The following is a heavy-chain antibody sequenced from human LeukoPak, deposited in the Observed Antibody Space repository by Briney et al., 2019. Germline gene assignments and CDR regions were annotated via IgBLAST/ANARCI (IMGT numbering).Heavy chain of an antibody. V-gene: IGHV3-7*01. CDR3: GRLAHNAWYAIDF. CDR1: DFTFDFYW. CDR2: ILPDGSQK. J-gene: IGHJ4*02. D-gene: IGHD2-2*01. Sequence: GGSLRLSCVASDFTFDFYWMTWVRQAPGKGLEWLANILPDGSQKYYVDSVKGRFSISRDNPKNSLYLQINNLRAEDTAVYYCGRLAHNAWYAIDFWGQGTLVTVSS.